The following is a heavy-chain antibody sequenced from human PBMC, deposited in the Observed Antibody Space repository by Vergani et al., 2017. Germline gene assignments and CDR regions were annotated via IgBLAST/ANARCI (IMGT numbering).Heavy chain of an antibody. J-gene: IGHJ4*02. CDR1: GFPFSDYG. CDR3: ARVSPGDNSGWEPFDY. V-gene: IGHV3-30*03. CDR2: ISYDGNKK. Sequence: QVQLVESGGGEVQPGRSLRLSCSAAGFPFSDYGVHWVRQAPGKGLAWVSVISYDGNKKNYADSVKGRFTISRDNSKNTLYLEMNALRAEDTAVYYCARVSPGDNSGWEPFDYWGQGTLVTVSS. D-gene: IGHD6-19*01.